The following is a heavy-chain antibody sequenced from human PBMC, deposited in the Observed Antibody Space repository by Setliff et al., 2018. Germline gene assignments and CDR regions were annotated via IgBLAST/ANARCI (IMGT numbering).Heavy chain of an antibody. V-gene: IGHV4-39*07. J-gene: IGHJ5*02. CDR3: ARSYHLVLTNWFDA. CDR1: GDSITRSGYY. CDR2: MYYIGSY. Sequence: SETLSLTCSVSGDSITRSGYYWGWVRQSPGKGLEWIGNMYYIGSYDYNPSLKSRVTISLGTSKNQLSLKLTSVTAADTAVYYCARSYHLVLTNWFDAWGQGIRVTVSS. D-gene: IGHD1-26*01.